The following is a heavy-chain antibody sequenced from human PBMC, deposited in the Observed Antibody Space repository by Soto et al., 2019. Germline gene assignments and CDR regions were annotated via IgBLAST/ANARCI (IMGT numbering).Heavy chain of an antibody. Sequence: ASVKVSCKASGGTFSSYAISWVREAPGQGLEWMGGIIPIFGTANYAQKFQGRVTINAYESTSTAYMELSSLRSEDTAVHYCARVDAGRDYDFWSGSIAYGMDVWGQGTTVTVSS. V-gene: IGHV1-69*13. D-gene: IGHD3-3*01. CDR2: IIPIFGTA. J-gene: IGHJ6*02. CDR3: ARVDAGRDYDFWSGSIAYGMDV. CDR1: GGTFSSYA.